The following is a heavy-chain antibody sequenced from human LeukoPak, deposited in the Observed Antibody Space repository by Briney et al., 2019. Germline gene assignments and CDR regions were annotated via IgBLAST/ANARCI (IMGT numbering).Heavy chain of an antibody. CDR3: ARGASYYDFWSGS. D-gene: IGHD3-3*01. CDR1: GGSISSYY. V-gene: IGHV4-59*01. CDR2: IYYSGSI. J-gene: IGHJ5*02. Sequence: SETLSLTCTVSGGSISSYYWSWIRQPPGKGLEWIGYIYYSGSINYNPSLKSRVTISVDTSKNQFSLKLSSVTAADTAVYYCARGASYYDFWSGSWGQGTLVTVSS.